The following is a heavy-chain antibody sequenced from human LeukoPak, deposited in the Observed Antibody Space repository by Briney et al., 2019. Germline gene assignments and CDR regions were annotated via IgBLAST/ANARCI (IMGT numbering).Heavy chain of an antibody. V-gene: IGHV4-4*02. J-gene: IGHJ4*02. CDR1: GVSISSTNW. Sequence: SETLSLTCAVSGVSISSTNWWSWVRPPPGQGLGWIGEIYLSRITNYNPSLKGRFTVSLDKSKNHLSLNLTSVTAADTAVYYCSRENGAFSPFGYWGQGTLVTVPS. D-gene: IGHD2-8*01. CDR3: SRENGAFSPFGY. CDR2: IYLSRIT.